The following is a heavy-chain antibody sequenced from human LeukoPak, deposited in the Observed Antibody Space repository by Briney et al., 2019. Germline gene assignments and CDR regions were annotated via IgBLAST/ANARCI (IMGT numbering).Heavy chain of an antibody. V-gene: IGHV1-46*01. CDR1: GYTFTSYF. D-gene: IGHD6-19*01. Sequence: ASVKVSCKASGYTFTSYFMHWARQAPGQGLEWMGIVNPSGGSTSYAQKFQGRVTMTRDTSTSMVYMELTSLRSEDTAVYYCARDPEGSGCYFDYWGQGTLVTVSS. CDR2: VNPSGGST. CDR3: ARDPEGSGCYFDY. J-gene: IGHJ4*02.